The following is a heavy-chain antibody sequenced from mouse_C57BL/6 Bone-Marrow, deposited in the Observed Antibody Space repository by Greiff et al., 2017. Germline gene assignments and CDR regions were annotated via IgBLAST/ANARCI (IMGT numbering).Heavy chain of an antibody. D-gene: IGHD2-4*01. Sequence: QVTLKESGPGILQPSQTLSLTCSFSGFSLSTFGMGVGWIRQPSGKGLEWLAHIWWDDDKYYNPALKSRLTISKDTSKNQVFLKIANVDTEDTATYYCARMGYDYDGYAMDYWGQGTSVTVSS. CDR3: ARMGYDYDGYAMDY. V-gene: IGHV8-8*01. J-gene: IGHJ4*01. CDR1: GFSLSTFGMG. CDR2: IWWDDDK.